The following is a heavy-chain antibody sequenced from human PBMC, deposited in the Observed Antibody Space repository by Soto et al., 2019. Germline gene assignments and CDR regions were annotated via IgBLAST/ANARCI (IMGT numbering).Heavy chain of an antibody. J-gene: IGHJ4*02. D-gene: IGHD1-26*01. CDR1: GYTFTRYY. V-gene: IGHV1-46*01. CDR2: INPSGGST. Sequence: ASVKVYCKASGYTFTRYYMHWVRQAPGQGLEWMGIINPSGGSTSYAQKFQGRVTMTRDTSTSTVYMELSSLRSEDTAVYDCARGEETNFDYWGQGTLVTVSS. CDR3: ARGEETNFDY.